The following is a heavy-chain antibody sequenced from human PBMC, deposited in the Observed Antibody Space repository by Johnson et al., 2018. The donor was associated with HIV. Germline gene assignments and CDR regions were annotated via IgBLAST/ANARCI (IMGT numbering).Heavy chain of an antibody. CDR1: GFTFSSYG. CDR3: AKDLPPNSSWYGAPDAFDI. J-gene: IGHJ3*02. CDR2: IRYDGSNK. Sequence: QVQLVESGGGVVQPGGSLRLSCAASGFTFSSYGMHWVRQAPGKGLEWVAFIRYDGSNKYYADSVKGRFTISRDNSKKTLSLQMNSLRPEDTAVYYCAKDLPPNSSWYGAPDAFDIWGQGTMVTVSS. D-gene: IGHD6-13*01. V-gene: IGHV3-30*02.